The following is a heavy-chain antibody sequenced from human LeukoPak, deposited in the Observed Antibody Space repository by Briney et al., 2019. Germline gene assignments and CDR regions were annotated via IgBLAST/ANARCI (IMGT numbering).Heavy chain of an antibody. Sequence: GGSLRLSCAASGFVFGHSWMSWVRQALGKGLEWVANINLDGSEINYLDSLTGRLTISRDNAKDSLYLQMNGLRAEDTAVYFCVRDRGYSTFDYWGQGTLGTVSA. CDR3: VRDRGYSTFDY. J-gene: IGHJ4*02. D-gene: IGHD3-22*01. V-gene: IGHV3-7*03. CDR1: GFVFGHSW. CDR2: INLDGSEI.